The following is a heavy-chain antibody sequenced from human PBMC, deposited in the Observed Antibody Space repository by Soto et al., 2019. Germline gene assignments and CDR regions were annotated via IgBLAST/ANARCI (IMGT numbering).Heavy chain of an antibody. D-gene: IGHD3-16*02. Sequence: GGSLRLSCAASGFTFSDYYMSWIRQAPGKGLEWVSYISSSGSTIYYADSVKGRFTISRDNAKNSLYLQMNSLRAEDTAVYYCAREGDYDYIWGSYRFPRAPEYFQHWGQGTLVTV. CDR1: GFTFSDYY. CDR2: ISSSGSTI. V-gene: IGHV3-11*01. CDR3: AREGDYDYIWGSYRFPRAPEYFQH. J-gene: IGHJ1*01.